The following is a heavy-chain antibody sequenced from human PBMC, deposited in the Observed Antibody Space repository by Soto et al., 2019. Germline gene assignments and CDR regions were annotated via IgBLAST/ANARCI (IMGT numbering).Heavy chain of an antibody. CDR1: GFSLSTSGMR. V-gene: IGHV2-70*04. Sequence: SCPTLVNPTQTLTLTCTFSGFSLSTSGMRVSWIRQPPGKALEWLARIDWDDDKFYSTSLKTRLTISKDTSKNQVVLTMTNMDPVDTATYYCARTHSSGWTFGYWGQGTMVTVYS. CDR3: ARTHSSGWTFGY. J-gene: IGHJ4*02. CDR2: IDWDDDK. D-gene: IGHD6-19*01.